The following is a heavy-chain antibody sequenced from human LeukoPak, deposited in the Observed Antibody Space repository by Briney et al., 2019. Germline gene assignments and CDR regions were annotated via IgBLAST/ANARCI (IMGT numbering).Heavy chain of an antibody. CDR1: CGSISSSSYY. Sequence: KPSETLSPNCTVSCGSISSSSYYWGWIRQPPGKGPGWIGRIYYSGSTYYNPSLKSRVTISVDTSKNQFSLKLSSVTAADTAVYYCARTHVDTAMVTLQLYNFDYWGQGTLVTVSS. J-gene: IGHJ4*02. CDR3: ARTHVDTAMVTLQLYNFDY. D-gene: IGHD5-18*01. CDR2: IYYSGST. V-gene: IGHV4-39*01.